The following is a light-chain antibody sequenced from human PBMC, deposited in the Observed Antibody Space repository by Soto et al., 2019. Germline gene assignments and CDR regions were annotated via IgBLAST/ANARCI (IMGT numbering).Light chain of an antibody. J-gene: IGKJ1*01. V-gene: IGKV1-5*03. CDR3: QQYSSYST. Sequence: DIHMTQSPSTLSSSLVDRVTITCRASQSISSWLAWYQQKPGKAPKLLIYKASSLESGVPSRFSGSESGTEFTLTISSLQPDDFATYYCQQYSSYSTFGQGTKVDIK. CDR1: QSISSW. CDR2: KAS.